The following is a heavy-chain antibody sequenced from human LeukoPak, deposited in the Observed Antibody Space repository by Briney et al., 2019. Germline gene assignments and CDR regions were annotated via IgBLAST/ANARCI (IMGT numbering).Heavy chain of an antibody. Sequence: SETLSLTCTVSGGSISSYYWSWIRQPPGKGLEWIGYIYYSGSTNCNPSLKSRDTISVDTSKNQFSLKLSSVTAADTAVYYCARDGYGDRFFDYWGQGTLVTVSS. CDR3: ARDGYGDRFFDY. D-gene: IGHD4-17*01. J-gene: IGHJ4*02. CDR2: IYYSGST. CDR1: GGSISSYY. V-gene: IGHV4-59*01.